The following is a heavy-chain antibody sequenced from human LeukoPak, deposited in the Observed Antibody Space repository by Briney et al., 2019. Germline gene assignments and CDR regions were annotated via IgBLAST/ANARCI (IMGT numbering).Heavy chain of an antibody. Sequence: SGGSLRLSCAASGFTFSSYAMSWVRQAPGKGLEWVSAISGSGGSTYYADSVKGRFTISRDNSKNTLYLQMNSLRAEDTAVYYCARGRSAAPRGSDYWGQGTLVTVSS. D-gene: IGHD6-6*01. CDR3: ARGRSAAPRGSDY. CDR2: ISGSGGST. V-gene: IGHV3-23*01. CDR1: GFTFSSYA. J-gene: IGHJ4*02.